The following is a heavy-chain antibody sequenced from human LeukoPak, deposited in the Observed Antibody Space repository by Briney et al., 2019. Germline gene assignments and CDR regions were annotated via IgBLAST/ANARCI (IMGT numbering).Heavy chain of an antibody. CDR1: GGSFSGYY. J-gene: IGHJ5*02. CDR3: ARGPLIDP. V-gene: IGHV4-34*01. Sequence: SETLSLTCAVYGGSFSGYYWSWIRQPPGKGLEWIGEINHSGSTNYNPSLKSRVTISVDTSKNQFSLKLSSVTAADTAVYYCARGPLIDPWGQGTLVTVSS. CDR2: INHSGST.